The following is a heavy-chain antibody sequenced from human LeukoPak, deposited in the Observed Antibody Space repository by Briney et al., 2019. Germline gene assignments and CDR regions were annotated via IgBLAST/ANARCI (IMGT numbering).Heavy chain of an antibody. J-gene: IGHJ6*03. Sequence: PSETLSLTCAVSGGSISSGGYSWSWIRQPPGKGLEWIGYIYYSGSTYYNPSLKSRVTISVDTSKNQFSLKLSSVTAADTAVYYCARVKRARQWLAYYYMDVWGKGTTVTVSS. CDR2: IYYSGST. CDR3: ARVKRARQWLAYYYMDV. CDR1: GGSISSGGYS. V-gene: IGHV4-30-4*07. D-gene: IGHD6-19*01.